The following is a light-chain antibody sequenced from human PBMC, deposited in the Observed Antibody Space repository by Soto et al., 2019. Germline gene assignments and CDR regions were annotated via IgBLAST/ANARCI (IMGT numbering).Light chain of an antibody. Sequence: QSVLTQPPSVSGAPGQRVTISCTGSSSNIGAGYDVHWYQQLPGTAPKLLIYGNSNRPSRVPDRFSGSKSGTSASLAITGLQAEDEADYYCQSHDSSLSGYVVFGGGTKVTVL. J-gene: IGLJ2*01. CDR1: SSNIGAGYD. CDR2: GNS. V-gene: IGLV1-40*01. CDR3: QSHDSSLSGYVV.